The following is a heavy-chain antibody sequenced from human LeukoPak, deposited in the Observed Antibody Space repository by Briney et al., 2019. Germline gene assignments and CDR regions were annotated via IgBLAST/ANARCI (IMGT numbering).Heavy chain of an antibody. CDR1: GETFTNYY. CDR2: VNHSGSA. CDR3: ARGPRLQLELRKKYNCFDP. V-gene: IGHV4-34*01. Sequence: SETLSLTCVVYGETFTNYYWSWIRQPPGKGLEWIGEVNHSGSANYNPSLKSRVTISVDTSKSQFSLRLNSVTAADTAVYYCARGPRLQLELRKKYNCFDPGGQGSRVTVSS. J-gene: IGHJ5*02. D-gene: IGHD1-7*01.